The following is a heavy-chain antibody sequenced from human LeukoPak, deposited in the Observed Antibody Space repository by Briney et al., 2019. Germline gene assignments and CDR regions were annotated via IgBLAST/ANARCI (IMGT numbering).Heavy chain of an antibody. CDR2: ISAYNGNT. J-gene: IGHJ4*02. D-gene: IGHD3-10*01. Sequence: ASVKVSCKASGYTFTSYGISWVRQAPGQGLEWMGWISAYNGNTNYAQKLQGRVTMTTDTSTSTAYMELRSLRSDDTAVYYCARDRSTIYGSGSYYLPPLCVYWGQGTLVTVSS. CDR1: GYTFTSYG. CDR3: ARDRSTIYGSGSYYLPPLCVY. V-gene: IGHV1-18*01.